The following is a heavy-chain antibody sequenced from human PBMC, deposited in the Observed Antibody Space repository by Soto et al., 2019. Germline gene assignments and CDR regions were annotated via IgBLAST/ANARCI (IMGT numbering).Heavy chain of an antibody. CDR1: GGTFSSYA. J-gene: IGHJ3*02. D-gene: IGHD2-15*01. V-gene: IGHV1-69*01. CDR2: IIPIFGTA. Sequence: SVKVSCKASGGTFSSYAISWVRQAPGQGLEWMGGIIPIFGTANYAQKFQGRVAITADESTSTAYMELSSLRSEDTAVYYCARDSLPHCSGGSCYVAFDIWGQGTMVTVSS. CDR3: ARDSLPHCSGGSCYVAFDI.